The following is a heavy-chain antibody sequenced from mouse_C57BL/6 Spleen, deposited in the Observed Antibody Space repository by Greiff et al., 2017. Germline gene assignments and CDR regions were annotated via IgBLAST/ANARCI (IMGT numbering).Heavy chain of an antibody. Sequence: EVQLQQSGPELVKPGASVKISCKASGYTFTDYYMNWVKQSHGKSLEWIGDINPNNGGTSYNQKFKGKATLTVDQSSSTAYMQLNSLTSEDSAVYYCASGYGYDQDPFAYWGQGTLVTVSA. V-gene: IGHV1-26*01. CDR3: ASGYGYDQDPFAY. CDR1: GYTFTDYY. J-gene: IGHJ3*01. D-gene: IGHD2-2*01. CDR2: INPNNGGT.